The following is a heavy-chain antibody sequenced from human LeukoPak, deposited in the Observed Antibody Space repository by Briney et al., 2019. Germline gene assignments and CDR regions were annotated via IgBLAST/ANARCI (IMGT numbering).Heavy chain of an antibody. CDR1: GYSFTSYW. D-gene: IGHD6-19*01. CDR2: IYPGDSDT. J-gene: IGHJ6*02. CDR3: ASSRNIAVAGDYYYYGMDV. Sequence: GESLKISCKGSGYSFTSYWIGWVRQMPGKGLEWMGIIYPGDSDTRYSPSFQGQVTISADKSISTAYLQWSSLKASDTAMYYCASSRNIAVAGDYYYYGMDVWGQGTTVTVS. V-gene: IGHV5-51*01.